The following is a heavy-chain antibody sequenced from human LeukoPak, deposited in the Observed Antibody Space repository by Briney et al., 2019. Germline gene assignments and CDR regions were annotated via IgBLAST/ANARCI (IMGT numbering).Heavy chain of an antibody. CDR3: AKNRVGASGLAEYFEH. J-gene: IGHJ1*01. Sequence: PGGPLRLSCAASGFTVSSISMGWVRQAPGKGLEWVSIIYSGDSTYYADSLKGRFTISRDNSRNTVYLQMNSLRAEDTAVYYCAKNRVGASGLAEYFEHWGQGTLVAVSS. V-gene: IGHV3-53*01. CDR1: GFTVSSIS. D-gene: IGHD1-26*01. CDR2: IYSGDST.